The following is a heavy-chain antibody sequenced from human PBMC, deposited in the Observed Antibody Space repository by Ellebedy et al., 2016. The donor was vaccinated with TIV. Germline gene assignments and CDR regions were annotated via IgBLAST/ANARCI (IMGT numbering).Heavy chain of an antibody. J-gene: IGHJ4*02. V-gene: IGHV5-51*01. CDR1: GYSFTSYW. Sequence: GESLKISCKGSGYSFTSYWIGWVRQMPGKGLEWMGLLYPGDSDTRYSPSFRGQVTISGDKSISTAYLQWNSLKVSDTAIYYCAREGSGTTLGHWGQGTLVTVSS. CDR2: LYPGDSDT. CDR3: AREGSGTTLGH. D-gene: IGHD1-7*01.